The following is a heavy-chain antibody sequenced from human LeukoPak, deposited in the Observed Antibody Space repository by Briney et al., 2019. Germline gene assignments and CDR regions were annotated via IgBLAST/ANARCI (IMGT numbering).Heavy chain of an antibody. D-gene: IGHD1-1*01. CDR3: VRDKMMDDRGVGFDP. CDR2: INIDGSIT. J-gene: IGHJ5*02. CDR1: GFTFSTSW. Sequence: QPGGSLRLSCAASGFTFSTSWMYWVRQAPGKGLMYVSCINIDGSITTYADSVKGRFTISRDNTKNTLYLQMNSLGAEDTAVYYCVRDKMMDDRGVGFDPWGQGTLVTVSS. V-gene: IGHV3-74*01.